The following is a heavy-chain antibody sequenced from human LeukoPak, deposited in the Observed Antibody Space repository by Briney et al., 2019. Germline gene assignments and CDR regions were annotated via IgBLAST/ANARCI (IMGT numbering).Heavy chain of an antibody. V-gene: IGHV1-69*05. J-gene: IGHJ5*02. CDR3: ARDVHGDYGSGWFDP. D-gene: IGHD4-17*01. CDR1: GGTFNNSA. Sequence: SVKVSCKTSGGTFNNSAISWVRQAPGQGLEWLGGIMPLFGTAGYAQKFQGRVTITKDESTRTVYLELASLTSDDTAVYYCARDVHGDYGSGWFDPWGQGTLVSVSS. CDR2: IMPLFGTA.